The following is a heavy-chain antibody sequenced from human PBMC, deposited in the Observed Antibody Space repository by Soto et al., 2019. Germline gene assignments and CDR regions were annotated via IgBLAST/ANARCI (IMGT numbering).Heavy chain of an antibody. CDR3: ARDWSRYYDNSGLIWFY. D-gene: IGHD3-22*01. Sequence: XSVKVSCKASVYRLRSYGISWVRQAPGQGLEWVGWISAYNGDTHYAPKFQDRITLTTETSTDTAYMELRSLRLDDTAVYYCARDWSRYYDNSGLIWFYWGQGSLVTVSS. CDR1: VYRLRSYG. CDR2: ISAYNGDT. V-gene: IGHV1-18*04. J-gene: IGHJ4*02.